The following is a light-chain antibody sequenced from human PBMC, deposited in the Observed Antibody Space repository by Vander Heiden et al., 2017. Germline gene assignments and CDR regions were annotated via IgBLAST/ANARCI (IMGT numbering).Light chain of an antibody. Sequence: DIVMTQSPDSLAVSLGESATINCKSSQSVLYSSNNKTYLAWYLQKPGQPPKLLIYWASTRESGVPDRFSGSGSGTDFTLTISSMQTEDVAVYYCQQYYSTPYTFGQGTKLEIK. CDR1: QSVLYSSNNKTY. CDR2: WAS. CDR3: QQYYSTPYT. V-gene: IGKV4-1*01. J-gene: IGKJ2*01.